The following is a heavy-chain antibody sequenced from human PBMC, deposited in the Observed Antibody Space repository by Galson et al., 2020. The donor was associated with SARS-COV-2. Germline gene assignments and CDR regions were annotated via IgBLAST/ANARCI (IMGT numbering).Heavy chain of an antibody. V-gene: IGHV4-38-2*01. D-gene: IGHD3-22*01. J-gene: IGHJ2*01. Sequence: SETLSLTCAVSGYSISTTNYWGWVRQPPGKGLEWIGSIYPSGSTYYNPSLKSRVTISVDTSRNQFSLRLDSVTAADTALYYCARQGVNMIVLVTVPGWFFDLWGRGTPVTVS. CDR2: IYPSGST. CDR1: GYSISTTNY. CDR3: ARQGVNMIVLVTVPGWFFDL.